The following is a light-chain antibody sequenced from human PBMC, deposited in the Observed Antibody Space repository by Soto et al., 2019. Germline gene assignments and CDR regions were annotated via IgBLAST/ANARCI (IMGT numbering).Light chain of an antibody. CDR1: QSVSSY. CDR3: QHRSNWPLT. Sequence: EIVLTQSPATLSLSPGERATLSCSASQSVSSYFVWYQQKPGQAPRLLIYDASNRATGIPARFSGRGSGTDFTLTISSLEPEDFAVYYCQHRSNWPLTFGGGTKVDIK. CDR2: DAS. V-gene: IGKV3-11*01. J-gene: IGKJ4*01.